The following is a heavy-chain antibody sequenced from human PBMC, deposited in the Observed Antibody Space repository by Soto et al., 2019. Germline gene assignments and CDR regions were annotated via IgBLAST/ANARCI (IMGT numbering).Heavy chain of an antibody. CDR3: ARHSSGSYNGNDAFDI. CDR1: GGSISSYY. V-gene: IGHV4-59*01. CDR2: IYYSGST. D-gene: IGHD1-26*01. Sequence: SETLSLTCTVSGGSISSYYWSWIRQPPGKGLEWIGYIYYSGSTNYNPSLKSRVTISVDTSKNQFSLKLSSVTAADTAVYYCARHSSGSYNGNDAFDIWGQGTMVTVSS. J-gene: IGHJ3*02.